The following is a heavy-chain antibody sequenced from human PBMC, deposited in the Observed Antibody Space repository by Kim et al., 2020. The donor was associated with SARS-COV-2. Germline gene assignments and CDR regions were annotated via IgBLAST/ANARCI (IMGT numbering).Heavy chain of an antibody. CDR2: ISYDGSNK. D-gene: IGHD3-9*01. Sequence: GGSLRLSCAASGFTFSSYGMHWVRQAPGKGLEWVAVISYDGSNKYYADSVKGRFTISRDNSKNTLYLQMNSLRAEDTAVYYCASSKYYDILTGYYDYYGMDVWGQGTTVTVSS. J-gene: IGHJ6*02. V-gene: IGHV3-30*03. CDR3: ASSKYYDILTGYYDYYGMDV. CDR1: GFTFSSYG.